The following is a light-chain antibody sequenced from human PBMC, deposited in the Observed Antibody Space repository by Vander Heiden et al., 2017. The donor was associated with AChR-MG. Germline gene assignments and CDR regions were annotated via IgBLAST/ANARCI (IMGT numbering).Light chain of an antibody. J-gene: IGKJ1*01. CDR2: DAS. CDR3: QQRSDWPRT. Sequence: EIVLTPSPATLSLSPGERATLSCRASQSVSSYLAWYQQKPGQAPRLLIDDASNRATGIPARFSGSGSGTDFTLTISSLEPEDFAVYFCQQRSDWPRTFGQGTKVEIK. V-gene: IGKV3-11*01. CDR1: QSVSSY.